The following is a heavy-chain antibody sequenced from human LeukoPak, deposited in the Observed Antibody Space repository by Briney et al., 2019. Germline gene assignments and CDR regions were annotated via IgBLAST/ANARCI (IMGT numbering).Heavy chain of an antibody. V-gene: IGHV4-34*01. CDR1: GGSFSGYY. Sequence: PSETLSLTCAVYGGSFSGYYWRWIRQPPGKGLEWIGEINHSGSSNYNPSLKSRVTISVDTSKNQFSLKLSSVTAADTAVYYCARGMYYYDSSGYYDFDYWGQGTLVTVSS. D-gene: IGHD3-22*01. J-gene: IGHJ4*02. CDR2: INHSGSS. CDR3: ARGMYYYDSSGYYDFDY.